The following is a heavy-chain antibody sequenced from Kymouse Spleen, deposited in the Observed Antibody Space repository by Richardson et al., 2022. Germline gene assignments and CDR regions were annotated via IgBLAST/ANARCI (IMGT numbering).Heavy chain of an antibody. Sequence: EVQLVESGGGLVQPGRSLRLSCAASGFTFDDYAMHWVRQAPGKGLEWVSGISWNSGSIGYADSVKGRFTISRDNAKNSLYLQMNSLRAEDTALYYCAKDMGYCSSTSCYGADYYYYYGMDVWGQGTTVTVSS. CDR2: ISWNSGSI. CDR3: AKDMGYCSSTSCYGADYYYYYGMDV. D-gene: IGHD2-2*02. CDR1: GFTFDDYA. J-gene: IGHJ6*02. V-gene: IGHV3-9*01.